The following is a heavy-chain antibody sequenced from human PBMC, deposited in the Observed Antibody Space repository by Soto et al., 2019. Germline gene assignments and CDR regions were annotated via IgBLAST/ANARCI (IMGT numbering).Heavy chain of an antibody. Sequence: DVQLVQSGAELRKPGESLKISCQVSGYSFSSYWIGWVRQMPAKGLEWMGIIYPGDSDTRYSPSFQGHVTISADNSISTAYLQWSSLEASDTATYYCARQRDEAMFNTYRYQNHGMDVWGQGTTVTVSS. V-gene: IGHV5-51*01. CDR2: IYPGDSDT. CDR3: ARQRDEAMFNTYRYQNHGMDV. D-gene: IGHD5-18*01. J-gene: IGHJ6*02. CDR1: GYSFSSYW.